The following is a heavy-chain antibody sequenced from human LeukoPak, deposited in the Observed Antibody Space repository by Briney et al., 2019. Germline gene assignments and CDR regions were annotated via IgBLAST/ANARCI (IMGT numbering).Heavy chain of an antibody. Sequence: PGGSLRLSCAASGFTFSSYAMSWVRQAPGKGLEWVSAINARGGSTYYADSVKGLFTISRDNSKNTLYLQMNRLSAEDTDVSYCAKDRTMIVVVTIDYWGQGTLVTVSS. CDR3: AKDRTMIVVVTIDY. V-gene: IGHV3-23*01. CDR1: GFTFSSYA. D-gene: IGHD3-22*01. CDR2: INARGGST. J-gene: IGHJ4*02.